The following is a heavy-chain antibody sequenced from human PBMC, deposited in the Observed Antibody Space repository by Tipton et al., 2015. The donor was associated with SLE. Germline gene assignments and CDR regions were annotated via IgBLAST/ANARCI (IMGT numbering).Heavy chain of an antibody. V-gene: IGHV3-23*03. J-gene: IGHJ4*02. D-gene: IGHD4-23*01. CDR2: SYSGADST. Sequence: GSLRLSCAASGFTFRSYAMYWVRQAPGKGLEWVSGSYSGADSTYYADSVKGRFTISRDLFTKTLFLEMNSLRAEDTAVYYCARDKNGNGDFDYWGQGALVTVSS. CDR1: GFTFRSYA. CDR3: ARDKNGNGDFDY.